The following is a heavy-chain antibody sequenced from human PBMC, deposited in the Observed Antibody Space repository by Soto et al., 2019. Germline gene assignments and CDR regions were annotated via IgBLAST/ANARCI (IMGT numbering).Heavy chain of an antibody. D-gene: IGHD3-16*02. Sequence: ASVNVSCKVSGYTLTELSMHWVRQAPGKGLEWMGGFDPEDGETIYAQKFQGRVTMTTDTSTSTAYMELRSLRSDDTAVYYCATFGGVIAYYFDYWGQGTLVTVSS. CDR1: GYTLTELS. CDR3: ATFGGVIAYYFDY. CDR2: FDPEDGET. J-gene: IGHJ4*02. V-gene: IGHV1-24*01.